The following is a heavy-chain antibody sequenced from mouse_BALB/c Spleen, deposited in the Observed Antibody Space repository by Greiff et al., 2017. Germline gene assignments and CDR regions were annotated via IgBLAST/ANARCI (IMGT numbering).Heavy chain of an antibody. J-gene: IGHJ3*01. CDR3: NAQLVFAY. CDR2: IDPENGDT. V-gene: IGHV14-4*02. CDR1: GFNIKDYY. D-gene: IGHD4-1*02. Sequence: VQLKESGAELVRSGASVKLSCTASGFNIKDYYMHWVKQRPEQGLEWIGWIDPENGDTEYAPKFQGKATMTADTSSNTAYLQLSSLTSEDTAVYYCNAQLVFAYWGQGTLVTVSA.